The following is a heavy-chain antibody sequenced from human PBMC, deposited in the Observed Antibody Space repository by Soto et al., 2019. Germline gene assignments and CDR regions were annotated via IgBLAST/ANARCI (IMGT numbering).Heavy chain of an antibody. CDR1: GGSFSGYY. D-gene: IGHD5-18*01. J-gene: IGHJ4*02. CDR3: ATRRRYGYSYGKAARGYYFDY. CDR2: INHSGST. V-gene: IGHV4-34*01. Sequence: SETLSLTCAVYGGSFSGYYWSWIRQPPGKGLEWIGEINHSGSTNYNPSLKSRVTISVDTSKNQFSLKLSSVTAEDTAVYYCATRRRYGYSYGKAARGYYFDYWGQGTLVTVSS.